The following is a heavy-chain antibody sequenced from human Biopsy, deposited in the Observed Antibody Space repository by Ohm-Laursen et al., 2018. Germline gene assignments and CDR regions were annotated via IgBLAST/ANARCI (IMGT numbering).Heavy chain of an antibody. V-gene: IGHV4-31*01. CDR1: GFTFSRYA. J-gene: IGHJ2*01. CDR3: ARGVPHYDGSGFPLAGYWYFDL. CDR2: ISYSGTT. Sequence: LRLSCAASGFTFSRYAMSWVRQAPGKGLEWIGLISYSGTTFYNPSLESLLTISIDTSKNHFSLNLRSVTAADTAVYYCARGVPHYDGSGFPLAGYWYFDLWGRGTLVTVSS. D-gene: IGHD3-22*01.